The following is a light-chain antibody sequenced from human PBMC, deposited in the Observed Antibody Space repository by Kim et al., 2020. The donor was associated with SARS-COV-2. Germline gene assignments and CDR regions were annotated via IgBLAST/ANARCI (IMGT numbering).Light chain of an antibody. CDR3: QAWDSSTDVV. CDR2: QDS. J-gene: IGLJ2*01. V-gene: IGLV3-1*01. CDR1: KLGDKY. Sequence: YELTQPPSVSVSPGQTASITCSGDKLGDKYACWYQQKPGQSPVLVIYQDSKRPSGIPERFSGPNSGNTATLTISGTQAMDEADYYCQAWDSSTDVVFCGGTKLTVL.